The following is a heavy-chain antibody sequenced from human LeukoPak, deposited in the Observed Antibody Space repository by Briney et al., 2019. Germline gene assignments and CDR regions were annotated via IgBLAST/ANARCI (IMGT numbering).Heavy chain of an antibody. CDR3: ATNRDGYPYYFDY. J-gene: IGHJ4*02. V-gene: IGHV4-59*01. Sequence: PSETLSLTCTVSGGSISSYFWSWIRQPPGKGLEWIGYIYYSGTTNYNPSLKSRVTISVDTSKNQFSLKLSSVTAADTAMYYCATNRDGYPYYFDYWGQGTLVTVSS. CDR1: GGSISSYF. D-gene: IGHD5-24*01. CDR2: IYYSGTT.